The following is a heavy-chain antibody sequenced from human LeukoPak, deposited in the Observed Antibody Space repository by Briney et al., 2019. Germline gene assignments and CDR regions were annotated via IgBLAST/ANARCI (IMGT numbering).Heavy chain of an antibody. Sequence: GGSLRLSCAASGFTFSSYSMNWVRQAPGKGLEWVSYISSSSSTIYYADSVKGRFTISRDNAKNSLYLQMNSLRAEDTAVYYCARDRNLDSRYDSSGYFFYWGQGTLVTVSS. D-gene: IGHD3-22*01. J-gene: IGHJ4*02. V-gene: IGHV3-48*01. CDR1: GFTFSSYS. CDR3: ARDRNLDSRYDSSGYFFY. CDR2: ISSSSSTI.